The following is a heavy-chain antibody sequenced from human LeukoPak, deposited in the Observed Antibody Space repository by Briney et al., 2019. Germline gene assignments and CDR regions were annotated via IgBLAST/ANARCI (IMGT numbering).Heavy chain of an antibody. CDR1: GFAFRTYW. V-gene: IGHV3-74*01. Sequence: GGSLRLSCAASGFAFRTYWMHWVRQAPGKGLVWVSRINGDGSSTNYADSVKGRFTISRDNSKNTLYLQMNSLRAEDTAVYYCARGLYSGTYYSPIDYWGQGTLVTVSS. D-gene: IGHD3-10*01. CDR3: ARGLYSGTYYSPIDY. J-gene: IGHJ4*02. CDR2: INGDGSST.